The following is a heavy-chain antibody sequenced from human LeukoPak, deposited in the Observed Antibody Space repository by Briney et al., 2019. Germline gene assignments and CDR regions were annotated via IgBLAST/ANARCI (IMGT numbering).Heavy chain of an antibody. CDR1: GGSISGSSYY. CDR2: IYYRGST. V-gene: IGHV4-39*01. CDR3: AKTVWSRLAAGLDS. Sequence: SETLSLTCSVSGGSISGSSYYWGWIRQPPGKGLEWIGNIYYRGSTYYNPSLKSRVIMSIDTSKNQFSLKVNSVTATDTAVYYCAKTVWSRLAAGLDSWGQGTLVTASS. D-gene: IGHD2-21*02. J-gene: IGHJ4*02.